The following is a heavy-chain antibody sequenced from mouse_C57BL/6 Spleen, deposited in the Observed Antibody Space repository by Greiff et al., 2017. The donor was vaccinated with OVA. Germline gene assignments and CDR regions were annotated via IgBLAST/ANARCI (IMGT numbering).Heavy chain of an antibody. D-gene: IGHD2-3*01. J-gene: IGHJ4*01. CDR3: ARGGWLLLGSMDD. CDR2: IYPGSGNT. CDR1: GYTFTDYY. Sequence: VKLMESGAELVRPGASVKLSCKASGYTFTDYYINWVKQRPGQGLEWIARIYPGSGNTYYNEKFKGKATLTAEKSSSTAYMQLSSLTSEDSAVDFCARGGWLLLGSMDDWGKGTSVTVSS. V-gene: IGHV1-76*01.